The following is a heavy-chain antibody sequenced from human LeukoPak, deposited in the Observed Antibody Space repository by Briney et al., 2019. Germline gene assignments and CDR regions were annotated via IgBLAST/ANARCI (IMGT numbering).Heavy chain of an antibody. D-gene: IGHD6-13*01. CDR3: ARHFSGAAAPLPFDY. V-gene: IGHV4-39*01. CDR2: IYYSGST. Sequence: PSETLSLTCTVSGGSISSSSYYWGWIRQPPGKGLEWIGSIYYSGSTYYNPSLKSRVTISLDTSKNQFSLKLRSVTAADTAVYYCARHFSGAAAPLPFDYWGQGTLVTVSS. CDR1: GGSISSSSYY. J-gene: IGHJ4*02.